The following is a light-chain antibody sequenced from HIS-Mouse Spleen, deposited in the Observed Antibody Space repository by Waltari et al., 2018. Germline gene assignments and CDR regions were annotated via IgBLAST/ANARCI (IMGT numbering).Light chain of an antibody. Sequence: SVLPPPRPVPPAPGSPSPIPCAGPSSNIGADTGTHRYQQRPGKAPKLLINGNSKRPSGVPDRFSGSKSGTSASLAISGLQAEDEADYYCPACDSSLSGSVFGGGTKLTVL. CDR2: GNS. CDR1: SSNIGADTG. CDR3: PACDSSLSGSV. V-gene: IGLV1-40*01. J-gene: IGLJ3*02.